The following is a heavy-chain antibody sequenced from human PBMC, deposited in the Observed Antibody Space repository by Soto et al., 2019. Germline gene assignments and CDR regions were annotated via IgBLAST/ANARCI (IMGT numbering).Heavy chain of an antibody. Sequence: EVQLVESGGGLVQPGRSLRLSCAASGFTFDDYAMHWVRQTPGKGLEWVSGISWNSGRIGYADSVKGRFTISRDNAKNSLYLQMSSLSAEDTALYYCGKDMTTSPNDAFDIWGQGTMVTVSS. V-gene: IGHV3-9*01. J-gene: IGHJ3*02. CDR1: GFTFDDYA. D-gene: IGHD4-17*01. CDR3: GKDMTTSPNDAFDI. CDR2: ISWNSGRI.